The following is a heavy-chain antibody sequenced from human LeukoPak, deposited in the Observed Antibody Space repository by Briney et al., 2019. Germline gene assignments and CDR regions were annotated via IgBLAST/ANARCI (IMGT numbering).Heavy chain of an antibody. CDR3: AELSITTIGVV. CDR2: INSDGRST. V-gene: IGHV3-74*01. J-gene: IGHJ6*04. D-gene: IGHD3-10*02. Sequence: PGGSLRLSCVASGFTFSSYWMHWVRHAPGKGLVGVSRINSDGRSTNYADSVKGRFTISRDNAKNTLYLQMNSLRAEDTAVYYCAELSITTIGVVWGKGTTVTISS. CDR1: GFTFSSYW.